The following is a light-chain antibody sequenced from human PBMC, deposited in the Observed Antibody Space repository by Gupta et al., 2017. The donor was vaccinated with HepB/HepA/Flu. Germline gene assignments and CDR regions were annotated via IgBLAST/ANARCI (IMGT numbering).Light chain of an antibody. V-gene: IGLV2-8*01. J-gene: IGLJ2*01. Sequence: QSALTQPPSASGSPGKSVTISCTGTSSDVGGYNYVSWYQQHPGKAPKLMIYEVSKRPSGVPDRFSGSKSGNTASLTVSGLQAEDEADYYCSSYAGSNNFDVVFGGGTKLTVL. CDR3: SSYAGSNNFDVV. CDR2: EVS. CDR1: SSDVGGYNY.